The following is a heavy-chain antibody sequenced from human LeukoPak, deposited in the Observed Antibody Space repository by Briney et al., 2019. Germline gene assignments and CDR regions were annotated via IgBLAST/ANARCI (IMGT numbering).Heavy chain of an antibody. V-gene: IGHV3-7*03. Sequence: GGSLRLSCVASGFTFSTYWMSWVRQAPGKGLEWVAYIKPDGSEKSYVESVKGGFTISRDNAKNSLYLQMNSLRAEDTAVYSCARGHWFDLWGQGTLVTVSS. CDR2: IKPDGSEK. CDR3: ARGHWFDL. CDR1: GFTFSTYW. J-gene: IGHJ5*02.